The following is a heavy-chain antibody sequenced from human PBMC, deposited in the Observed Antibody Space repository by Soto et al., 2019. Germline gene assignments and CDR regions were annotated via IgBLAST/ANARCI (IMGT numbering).Heavy chain of an antibody. CDR2: ISATGGST. CDR1: GFTFNNYA. Sequence: VQVLDSGGGLVQPGGSLRLSCAASGFTFNNYAMNWVRQAPGKGLEWVATISATGGSTYYADSVKGRFTISRDNSQNTLYLQMNGLRVEYTAVYYCAKDRLAGNFDYWGQGTQVTVSS. CDR3: AKDRLAGNFDY. J-gene: IGHJ4*02. V-gene: IGHV3-23*01.